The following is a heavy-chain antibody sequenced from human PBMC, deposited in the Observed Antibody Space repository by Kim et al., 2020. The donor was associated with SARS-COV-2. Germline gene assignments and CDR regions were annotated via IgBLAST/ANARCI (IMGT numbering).Heavy chain of an antibody. CDR2: IHYSGRA. CDR1: GGSISSNSSY. V-gene: IGHV4-39*01. J-gene: IGHJ5*02. CDR3: ATHAEALHGFDP. Sequence: SETLSLTCTVSGGSISSNSSYWDWIRQPPGKPLEWIGNIHYSGRARYNPSLQSRVTLFVDTSKNQFSLRLTSVTAANTAIYYFATHAEALHGFDPWGRG.